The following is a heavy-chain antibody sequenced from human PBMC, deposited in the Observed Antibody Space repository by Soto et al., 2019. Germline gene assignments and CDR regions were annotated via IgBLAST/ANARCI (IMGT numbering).Heavy chain of an antibody. Sequence: QVQLVQSGAEVKKPGSSVKVSCKASGDTFSTYTITWVRQAPGQGLEWMGGIIPRSGTSNYAQKFQGRVTITADESTSTAYMVLSSLKSEDTAVYYCAREGLVVAPSTVNSDHYYSAMDVWGQGTTVTVSS. CDR1: GDTFSTYT. CDR2: IIPRSGTS. D-gene: IGHD2-2*01. CDR3: AREGLVVAPSTVNSDHYYSAMDV. J-gene: IGHJ6*02. V-gene: IGHV1-69*12.